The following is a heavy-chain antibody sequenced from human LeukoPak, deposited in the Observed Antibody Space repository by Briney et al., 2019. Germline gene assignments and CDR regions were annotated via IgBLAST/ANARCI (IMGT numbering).Heavy chain of an antibody. Sequence: PGGSLRLSCATPGFTFSDYYMSWIRQTPEKGLEWVSYIGGNSYYTNYADSVKGRFTISRDNAKNSLYLQMNSLRAEDTAVYYCARGDGGNSAFDYWGQGNLVTVSS. CDR3: ARGDGGNSAFDY. D-gene: IGHD4-23*01. CDR2: IGGNSYYT. J-gene: IGHJ4*02. CDR1: GFTFSDYY. V-gene: IGHV3-11*05.